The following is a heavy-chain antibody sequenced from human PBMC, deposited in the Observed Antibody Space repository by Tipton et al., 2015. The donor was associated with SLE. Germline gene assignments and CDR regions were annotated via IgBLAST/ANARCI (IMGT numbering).Heavy chain of an antibody. CDR3: ARERYCSGASCYAPDY. CDR2: IYHSGD. V-gene: IGHV4-38-2*02. Sequence: GLVKPSETLSLACSVSGYSLSSNSYWAWIRQPPGKGLEWIGSIYHSGDYYNPSLKSRVTISVDTSKNQFSLKLKSVTAAGSAVYYCARERYCSGASCYAPDYWGQGTLVTVSS. CDR1: GYSLSSNSY. D-gene: IGHD2-2*01. J-gene: IGHJ4*02.